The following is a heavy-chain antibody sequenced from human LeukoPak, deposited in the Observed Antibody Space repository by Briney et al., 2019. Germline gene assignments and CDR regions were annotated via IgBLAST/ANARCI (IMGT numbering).Heavy chain of an antibody. D-gene: IGHD6-13*01. CDR3: AIQGGYSSRLTLGGLFY. CDR1: GGTFSNYA. V-gene: IGHV1-69*05. Sequence: SVKVSYKASGGTFSNYAISWVRQAPGQGLEWMGGIIPIFGTANYAQKFQGRVTITTDESTSTAYMELSSLRSEDTAVYYCAIQGGYSSRLTLGGLFYWGQGTLVTVSS. CDR2: IIPIFGTA. J-gene: IGHJ4*02.